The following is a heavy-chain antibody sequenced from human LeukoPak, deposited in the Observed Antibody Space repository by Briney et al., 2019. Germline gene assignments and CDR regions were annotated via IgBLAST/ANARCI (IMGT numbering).Heavy chain of an antibody. J-gene: IGHJ6*02. V-gene: IGHV3-30*02. D-gene: IGHD2-2*01. CDR1: GFNFNTFI. CDR2: LRAGGPYGTEK. CDR3: DLHCSSSSCYLYGMDV. Sequence: GGSLRLSCAASGFNFNTFIMHWVRQAPGKGLEWVTFLRAGGPYGTEKFYADSVKGRFTISRDNAKNSLYLQMNSLRAEDTAVYYCDLHCSSSSCYLYGMDVWGQGTTVTVSS.